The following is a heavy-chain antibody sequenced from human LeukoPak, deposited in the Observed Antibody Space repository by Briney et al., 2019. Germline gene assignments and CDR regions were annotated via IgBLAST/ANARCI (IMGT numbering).Heavy chain of an antibody. Sequence: GGSLRLSCAASGFTFSSYWMSWVRQAPGKGLEWVSSISSSSSYIYYADSVKGRFTISRDNAKNSLYLQMNSLRAEDTAVYYCARGQGYSSGLAHDYWGQGTLVTVSS. J-gene: IGHJ4*02. CDR2: ISSSSSYI. V-gene: IGHV3-21*01. D-gene: IGHD6-19*01. CDR1: GFTFSSYW. CDR3: ARGQGYSSGLAHDY.